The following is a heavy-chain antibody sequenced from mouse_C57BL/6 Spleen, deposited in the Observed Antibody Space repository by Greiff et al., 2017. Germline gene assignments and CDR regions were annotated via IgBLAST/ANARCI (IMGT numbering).Heavy chain of an antibody. J-gene: IGHJ4*01. Sequence: VQLQQSGAELARPGASVKLSCKASGYTFTSYGISWVKQRTGQGLEWIGEIYPRSGTTYYNEKFKGKATLTADKSSSTAYMELRSLTSEDSAVYFCARGGGEAMDYWGQGTSGTVSS. CDR1: GYTFTSYG. CDR3: ARGGGEAMDY. V-gene: IGHV1-81*01. CDR2: IYPRSGTT.